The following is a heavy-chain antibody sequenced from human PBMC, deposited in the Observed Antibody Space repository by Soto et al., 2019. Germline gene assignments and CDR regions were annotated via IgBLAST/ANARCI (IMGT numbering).Heavy chain of an antibody. J-gene: IGHJ4*02. V-gene: IGHV3-23*01. CDR3: AKVLNHHDYYFDY. Sequence: GGSLRLSCAASGFTFSSYATSWVRQAPGKGLEWVSAISGSGGSTYYADSVRGRFTISRDNSKNKLYLQMNSLRAEYTAVYYCAKVLNHHDYYFDYWGQGTLVTVSS. CDR2: ISGSGGST. CDR1: GFTFSSYA. D-gene: IGHD2-21*02.